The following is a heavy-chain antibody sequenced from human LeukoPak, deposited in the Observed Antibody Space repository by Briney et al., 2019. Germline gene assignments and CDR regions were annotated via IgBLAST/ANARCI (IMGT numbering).Heavy chain of an antibody. CDR3: ARAVTTLSWYYYGMDV. V-gene: IGHV1-3*01. J-gene: IGHJ6*02. CDR1: GGTFSSYA. D-gene: IGHD4-17*01. CDR2: INAGNGNT. Sequence: HGASVTVSCKASGGTFSSYAMHWVRQAPGQRLEWMGWINAGNGNTKYSQKFQGRVTITRDTSASTAYMELSSLRSEDTAVYYRARAVTTLSWYYYGMDVWGQGTTVTVSS.